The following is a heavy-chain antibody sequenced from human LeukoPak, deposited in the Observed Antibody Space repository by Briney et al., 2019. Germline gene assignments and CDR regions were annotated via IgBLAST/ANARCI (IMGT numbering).Heavy chain of an antibody. Sequence: PSETLSPTCTVSGGSISSYYWNWIRQPAGKGLEWIGRIYTNGNTNYNPSLKSRVTMSVDTSNNQFSLQLRSVTAADTAVYYCAGTTTSMIGGAIIDSWGQGTLVTVSS. CDR3: AGTTTSMIGGAIIDS. CDR1: GGSISSYY. V-gene: IGHV4-4*07. D-gene: IGHD3-16*02. J-gene: IGHJ5*01. CDR2: IYTNGNT.